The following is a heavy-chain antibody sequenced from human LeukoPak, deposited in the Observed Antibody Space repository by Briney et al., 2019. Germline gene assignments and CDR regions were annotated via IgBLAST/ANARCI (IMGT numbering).Heavy chain of an antibody. CDR2: ISYDGSNI. J-gene: IGHJ4*01. V-gene: IGHV3-30*18. D-gene: IGHD4-17*01. CDR1: GFAFSNYV. Sequence: GRSLRLSCAASGFAFSNYVMHWVRQAPGKGLEWVAVISYDGSNIYYADSVKGRFTISRDNSKNTLYLEMNSLGAEDTAVYYCAKDGPTVTIFGHFDYWGHGTLVTVSS. CDR3: AKDGPTVTIFGHFDY.